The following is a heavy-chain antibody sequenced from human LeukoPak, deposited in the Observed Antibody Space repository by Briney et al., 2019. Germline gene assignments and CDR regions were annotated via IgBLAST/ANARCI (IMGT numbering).Heavy chain of an antibody. Sequence: PGRSLRLSCAASGFTFSSYAMHWVRQAPGKRLEWVAVISYDGSNKYYADSVKGRFTISRDNSKNTLCLQMNSLRAEDTAVYYCARDDSVVVPAAIDYWGQGTLVTVSS. CDR1: GFTFSSYA. CDR3: ARDDSVVVPAAIDY. D-gene: IGHD2-2*02. J-gene: IGHJ4*02. V-gene: IGHV3-30-3*01. CDR2: ISYDGSNK.